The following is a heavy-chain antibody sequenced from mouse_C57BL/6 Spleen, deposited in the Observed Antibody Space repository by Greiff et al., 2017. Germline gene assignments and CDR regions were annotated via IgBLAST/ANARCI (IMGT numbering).Heavy chain of an antibody. CDR1: GFTFSDYY. D-gene: IGHD2-4*01. J-gene: IGHJ3*01. CDR3: ARLDYDVQAWFAY. Sequence: EVQLQESGGGLVQPGGSLKLSCAASGFTFSDYYMYWVRQTPEKRLEWVAYISNGGGSTYYPDTVKGRFTISRDNAKNTLYLQMSRLKSEDTAMYYCARLDYDVQAWFAYWGQGTLVTVSA. V-gene: IGHV5-12*01. CDR2: ISNGGGST.